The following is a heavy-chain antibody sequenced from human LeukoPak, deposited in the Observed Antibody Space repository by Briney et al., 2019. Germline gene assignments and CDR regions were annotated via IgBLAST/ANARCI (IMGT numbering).Heavy chain of an antibody. CDR1: TFTFSNYA. CDR3: ARDGEIAAVGYYYYYYMDV. D-gene: IGHD6-13*01. CDR2: ISFDGSNK. V-gene: IGHV3-30-3*01. J-gene: IGHJ6*03. Sequence: PGRFLRLSCAASTFTFSNYAMHWVRQAPGKGLEWVAVISFDGSNKYYADSVRGRFTISRDNSKNTLYLQMNSLRAEDTAVYYCARDGEIAAVGYYYYYYMDVWGKGTTVTVSS.